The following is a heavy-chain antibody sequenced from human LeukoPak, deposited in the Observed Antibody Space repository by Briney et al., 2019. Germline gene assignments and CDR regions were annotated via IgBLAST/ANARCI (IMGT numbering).Heavy chain of an antibody. CDR2: IYYAGNT. CDR3: ARHDGESYYGRWFDP. V-gene: IGHV4-39*01. Sequence: TSETLSLTCTVSGGSISSSSHYWAWIRQSPGKGLAWIGSIYYAGNTYYKPSLQSRVTISVDTSKNQFSLKVNSVTAADTAIYYCARHDGESYYGRWFDPWGQGTLVTVSS. J-gene: IGHJ5*02. CDR1: GGSISSSSHY. D-gene: IGHD3-10*02.